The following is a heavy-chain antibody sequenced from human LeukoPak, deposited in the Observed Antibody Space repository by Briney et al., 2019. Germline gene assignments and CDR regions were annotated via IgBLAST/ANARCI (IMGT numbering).Heavy chain of an antibody. CDR1: GFSVSGNF. V-gene: IGHV3-53*01. Sequence: PGGSQRLSCTASGFSVSGNFMTWVRQAPGKGLEWISFIYAGGTTSYAGSVKGRFAHSRNNSKNTIYLQLNSLRVEDTAVYYCARGRSRSSSGWYFDYWGQGTLVTVSS. J-gene: IGHJ4*02. CDR3: ARGRSRSSSGWYFDY. D-gene: IGHD3-22*01. CDR2: IYAGGTT.